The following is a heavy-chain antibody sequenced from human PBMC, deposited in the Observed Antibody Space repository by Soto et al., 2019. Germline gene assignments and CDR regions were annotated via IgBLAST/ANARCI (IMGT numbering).Heavy chain of an antibody. V-gene: IGHV3-74*01. CDR2: INSDGSDR. CDR3: ARAPELRPIDY. Sequence: EVQLVESGGGLVQPGGSLRLSCAASGFTLSAYWMHWVRQVPGKGLLWVSRINSDGSDRTYADSVKGRFTISRDNAKNTLYLQMDTLRAEDTAVYYGARAPELRPIDYWGQGSLVTVSS. D-gene: IGHD1-26*01. CDR1: GFTLSAYW. J-gene: IGHJ4*02.